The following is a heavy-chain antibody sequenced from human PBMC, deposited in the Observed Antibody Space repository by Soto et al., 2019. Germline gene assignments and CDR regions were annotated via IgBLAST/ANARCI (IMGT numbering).Heavy chain of an antibody. J-gene: IGHJ4*02. CDR1: GGTFSSYA. D-gene: IGHD3-22*01. CDR3: ASPVGYYDSSGYLFDY. Sequence: QVQLVQSGAEVKKPGSSVKVSCKASGGTFSSYAISWVRQAPGQGLEWMGGIIPIFGTANYAQKFQGRVTITADESTSTAYRELSSLSSEDTAVYYCASPVGYYDSSGYLFDYWGQGTLVTVSS. CDR2: IIPIFGTA. V-gene: IGHV1-69*12.